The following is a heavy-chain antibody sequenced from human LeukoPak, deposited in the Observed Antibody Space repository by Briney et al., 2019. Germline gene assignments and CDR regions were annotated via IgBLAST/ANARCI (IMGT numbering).Heavy chain of an antibody. CDR1: GYTFTDYY. J-gene: IGHJ4*02. CDR3: ATGNYYDSSGYYY. Sequence: ATVKISCKASGYTFTDYYMHWVQQAPGKGLEWMGRVDPEDGETMYAEKFQGRVTITADTSTDTAYMELSGLRSEDTAVYYCATGNYYDSSGYYYWGQGTLVTVSS. D-gene: IGHD3-22*01. V-gene: IGHV1-69-2*01. CDR2: VDPEDGET.